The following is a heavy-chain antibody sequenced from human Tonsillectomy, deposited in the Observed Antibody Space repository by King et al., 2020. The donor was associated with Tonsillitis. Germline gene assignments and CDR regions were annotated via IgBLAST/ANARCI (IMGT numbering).Heavy chain of an antibody. Sequence: VQLVESGAELKKPGSSVKVSCKASGDTFSKDAISWVRLAPGQGLEWMGGIIPIFGAPNYAQKFQGRVIITADEFTSTAYMELSSLRSEDTAVYYCARAVAYSSSWYAYFDSWGQGTLVTVSS. CDR2: IIPIFGAP. D-gene: IGHD6-13*01. J-gene: IGHJ4*02. CDR3: ARAVAYSSSWYAYFDS. V-gene: IGHV1-69*01. CDR1: GDTFSKDA.